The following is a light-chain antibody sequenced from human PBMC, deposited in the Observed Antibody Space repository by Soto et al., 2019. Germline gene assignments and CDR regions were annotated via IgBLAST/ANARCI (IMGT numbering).Light chain of an antibody. CDR1: QSVSSN. CDR3: HHYNNWPPRNT. J-gene: IGKJ2*01. CDR2: DTS. Sequence: EIVMTQSPSGLSLSPWERSTLSCRASQSVSSNLVWYLQKPGQAPRLLIYDTSTRATNVPARFSGSGSETEFTLTISGLQSEDFGIYYCHHYNNWPPRNTFGQGTKVDIK. V-gene: IGKV3-15*01.